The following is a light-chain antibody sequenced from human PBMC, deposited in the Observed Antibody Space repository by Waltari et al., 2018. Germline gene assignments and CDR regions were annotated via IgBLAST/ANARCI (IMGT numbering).Light chain of an antibody. CDR2: WAS. Sequence: DIVMTQSPNSLAVSLGETATVNCSTSKNLFYNFNTKHYLAWYQHKPGQPPRLLIYWASTRESGVPDRFSASWSGTDFTLTITNLQAEDAAVYYCQQYFDTPLTFGGGTRVEIK. CDR1: KNLFYNFNTKHY. J-gene: IGKJ4*01. V-gene: IGKV4-1*01. CDR3: QQYFDTPLT.